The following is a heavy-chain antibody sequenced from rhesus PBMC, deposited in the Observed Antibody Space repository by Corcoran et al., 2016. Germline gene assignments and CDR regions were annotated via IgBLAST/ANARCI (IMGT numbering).Heavy chain of an antibody. CDR3: VRNPNWNYVGYYDF. J-gene: IGHJ4*01. CDR1: GFTFSAYY. D-gene: IGHD1-26*01. V-gene: IGHV3-178*01. Sequence: EVQLVESGGGLAKPGGSLNLSCAASGFTFSAYYMELGRQAPGKGLEWVARNTNNGCRTWYADSVKGKCTISRENAKNTLYLQIDSLRLEDTAVYYCVRNPNWNYVGYYDFWGQGVLVLVSS. CDR2: NTNNGCRT.